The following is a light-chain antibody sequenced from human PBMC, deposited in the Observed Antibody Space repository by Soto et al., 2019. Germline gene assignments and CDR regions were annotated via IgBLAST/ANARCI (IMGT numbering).Light chain of an antibody. CDR3: SSFTGGATWV. CDR2: GVS. Sequence: QSALTQPASVSGSPGQSITISCTGTSSDVGGHNFVSWYQQHPGKAPKVLIYGVSNRPSGVSNKFSGSKSGNTASLTISGLQAEDEADYYCSSFTGGATWVFGGGTKPTVL. J-gene: IGLJ3*02. CDR1: SSDVGGHNF. V-gene: IGLV2-14*01.